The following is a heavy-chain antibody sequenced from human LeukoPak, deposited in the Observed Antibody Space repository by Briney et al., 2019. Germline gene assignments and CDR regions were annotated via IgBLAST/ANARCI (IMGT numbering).Heavy chain of an antibody. CDR2: INYSGST. CDR1: VGSFSGYY. Sequence: SETLSLTCAVYVGSFSGYYWTWIRQPPGKGLEWIGEINYSGSTNYNPSLKSRVTISVDTSKNQFSLKLSSVTAADTAIYYCARVKRGGAKYWGQGALVTVSS. J-gene: IGHJ4*02. CDR3: ARVKRGGAKY. V-gene: IGHV4-34*01.